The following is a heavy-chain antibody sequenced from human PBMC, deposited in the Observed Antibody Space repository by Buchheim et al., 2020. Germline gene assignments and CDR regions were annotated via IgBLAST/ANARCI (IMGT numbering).Heavy chain of an antibody. CDR3: AREAAAGSYYGMDV. J-gene: IGHJ6*02. CDR2: INHSGST. CDR1: GGSFSGYY. Sequence: QVQLQQWGAGLLKPSETLSLTCAVYGGSFSGYYWSWIRQPPGKGLEWIGEINHSGSTNYNPSLKSRVTISVDTSKNQFSLKLSSLTAADTAVYYCAREAAAGSYYGMDVWGQGTT. V-gene: IGHV4-34*01. D-gene: IGHD6-13*01.